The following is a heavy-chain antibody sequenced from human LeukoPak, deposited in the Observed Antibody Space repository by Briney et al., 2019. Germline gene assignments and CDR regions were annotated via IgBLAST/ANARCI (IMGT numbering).Heavy chain of an antibody. CDR2: MNPNSGNT. D-gene: IGHD3-10*01. CDR3: AIRYGSGEKYYYYYYMDV. J-gene: IGHJ6*03. Sequence: ASVKVSCKASGYTFTSYDINWVRQATGQGLEWMGWMNPNSGNTGYAQKFQGRVTMTRNTSISTAYMELSSLRSEDTAVYYCAIRYGSGEKYYYYYYMDVWGKGTTVTVSS. V-gene: IGHV1-8*01. CDR1: GYTFTSYD.